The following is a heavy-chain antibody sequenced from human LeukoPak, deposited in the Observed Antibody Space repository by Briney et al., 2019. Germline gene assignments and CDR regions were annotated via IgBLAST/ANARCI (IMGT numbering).Heavy chain of an antibody. J-gene: IGHJ5*02. Sequence: SETLSLTCTVSGGSISSYYWSWIRQPPGKGLEWIGYIYCSGSTNYNPSLKSRVTISVDTSKNQFSLKLSSVTAADTAVYYCARLQQWLAVGWFDPWGQGTLVTVSS. CDR3: ARLQQWLAVGWFDP. CDR1: GGSISSYY. D-gene: IGHD6-19*01. V-gene: IGHV4-59*01. CDR2: IYCSGST.